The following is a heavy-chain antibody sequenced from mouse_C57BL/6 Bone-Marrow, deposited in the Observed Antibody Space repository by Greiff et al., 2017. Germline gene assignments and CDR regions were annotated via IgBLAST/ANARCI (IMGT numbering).Heavy chain of an antibody. CDR2: IDPENGDT. CDR1: GFNIKDDY. Sequence: VQLQQSGAELVRPGASVKLSCTASGFNIKDDYMHWVKQRPDQGLEWIGWIDPENGDTEYASKFQGKATLTADTSSTTAYLQLSSLTSEDIAVYYCTKEGSPFAYWGQGTLVTVSA. J-gene: IGHJ3*01. CDR3: TKEGSPFAY. V-gene: IGHV14-4*01.